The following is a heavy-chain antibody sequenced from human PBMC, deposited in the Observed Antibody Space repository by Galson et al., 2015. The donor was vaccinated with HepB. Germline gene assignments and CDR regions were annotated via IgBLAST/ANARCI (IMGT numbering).Heavy chain of an antibody. V-gene: IGHV1-69*13. J-gene: IGHJ6*02. D-gene: IGHD3-10*01. CDR3: ARRADYYGSGSFYYYYGMDV. Sequence: SVKVSCKASGGIFSSYAISWVRQAPGQGLEWMGGIIPIFGTANYAQKFQGRVTITADESTSTAYMELSSLRSEDTAVYYCARRADYYGSGSFYYYYGMDVWGQGTTVTVSS. CDR2: IIPIFGTA. CDR1: GGIFSSYA.